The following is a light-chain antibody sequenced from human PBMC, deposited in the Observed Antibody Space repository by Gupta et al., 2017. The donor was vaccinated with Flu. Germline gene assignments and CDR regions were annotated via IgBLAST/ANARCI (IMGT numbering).Light chain of an antibody. V-gene: IGKV3-15*01. CDR2: AAS. CDR1: QSVNNN. CDR3: QQYNNWPLT. J-gene: IGKJ4*01. Sequence: ETVMTQSPATLSVSPGARATLSCRASQSVNNNLAWYQQNPGQAPRLLIYAASTRATGIPARFSGGGSGTEFTLTISSLQSEDFAVYYCQQYNNWPLTFGGGTKVEIK.